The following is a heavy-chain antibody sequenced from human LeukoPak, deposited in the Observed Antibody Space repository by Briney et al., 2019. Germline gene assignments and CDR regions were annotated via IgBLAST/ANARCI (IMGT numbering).Heavy chain of an antibody. V-gene: IGHV1-18*01. D-gene: IGHD3-10*01. J-gene: IGHJ4*02. Sequence: ASVKVSCKASGYTFTSNSISWVRQAPGQGLEWMGWISAYNGNTNYAQKLQGRVTMTTDTSTSTAYMELRSLRSDDTAVYYCARDLGPLWFAEFGDYWGQGTLVTVSS. CDR2: ISAYNGNT. CDR3: ARDLGPLWFAEFGDY. CDR1: GYTFTSNS.